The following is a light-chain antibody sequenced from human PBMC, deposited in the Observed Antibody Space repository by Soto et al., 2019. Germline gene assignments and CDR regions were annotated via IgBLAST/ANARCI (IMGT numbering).Light chain of an antibody. CDR2: VAS. V-gene: IGKV1-39*01. CDR3: QQTSSTPWT. Sequence: DIEMTQSPSSLSASVGDIVTITCRASRTVHNYLNWYQQKPGEAPHLVLYVASTLQSGVPSRFNGSGSGTDFTLTISSLRPEDVATFYCQQTSSTPWTFGQGTKVEVK. CDR1: RTVHNY. J-gene: IGKJ1*01.